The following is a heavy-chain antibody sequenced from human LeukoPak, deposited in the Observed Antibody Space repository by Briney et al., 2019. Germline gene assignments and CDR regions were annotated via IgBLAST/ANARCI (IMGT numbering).Heavy chain of an antibody. CDR3: VRELPPVVQYYFDH. V-gene: IGHV3-33*08. Sequence: GGSLRLSCAASGFTFSSYEMNWVRQAPGKGLEWVAVIWYDGSNIYYADSVKGRFTISRDNSRNTLYLQMNSLRAEDTAVYYCVRELPPVVQYYFDHWGPGTLVTVSS. CDR2: IWYDGSNI. D-gene: IGHD2-21*01. J-gene: IGHJ4*02. CDR1: GFTFSSYE.